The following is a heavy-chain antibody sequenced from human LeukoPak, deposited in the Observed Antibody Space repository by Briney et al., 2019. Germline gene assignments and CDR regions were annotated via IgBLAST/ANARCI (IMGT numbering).Heavy chain of an antibody. V-gene: IGHV1-46*01. Sequence: ASMKISCKASGYISTYYFMHWVRQTPGQGLEWMGIISPKGDFIQYAQKFQARVTMARDTSTSTVFMELRSLMSDDTGVYYCARADQQDFDLWGQGTLVTVSS. J-gene: IGHJ4*02. CDR3: ARADQQDFDL. CDR1: GYISTYYF. CDR2: ISPKGDFI.